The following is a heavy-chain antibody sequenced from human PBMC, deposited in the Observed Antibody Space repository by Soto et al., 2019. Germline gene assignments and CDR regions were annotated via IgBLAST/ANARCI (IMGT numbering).Heavy chain of an antibody. Sequence: ASVKVSCKSSGYPFTHYGITWIRQARGQGLEWMGWISPFNGNTNYGQTLQGRVTLTTETSTSTVYMELRSLRSDDTAVYYCARDSPPVDYWGQGTLVTVSS. CDR1: GYPFTHYG. J-gene: IGHJ4*02. CDR2: ISPFNGNT. V-gene: IGHV1-18*01. CDR3: ARDSPPVDY.